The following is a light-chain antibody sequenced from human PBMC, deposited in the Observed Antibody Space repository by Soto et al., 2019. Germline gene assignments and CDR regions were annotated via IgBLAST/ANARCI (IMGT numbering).Light chain of an antibody. J-gene: IGKJ2*01. Sequence: DIQMTQSPSSLSASVGDRVTITCRASQSSSVYLNWYQQKPGKAPKLLIYAASTLQSGVPSRFSGSGSGTDFTLTINSLQPEDVATYSCKQSLNIPYTFGQGTKLEIK. CDR1: QSSSVY. CDR2: AAS. CDR3: KQSLNIPYT. V-gene: IGKV1-39*01.